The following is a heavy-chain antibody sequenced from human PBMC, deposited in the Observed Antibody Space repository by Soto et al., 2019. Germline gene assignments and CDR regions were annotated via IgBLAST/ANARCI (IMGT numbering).Heavy chain of an antibody. CDR3: ARNGAVLYGGYSSSWPYYYGMDV. J-gene: IGHJ6*02. CDR1: GFTFSDYY. CDR2: ISSSSSYT. Sequence: GGSLRLSCAASGFTFSDYYMSWIRQAPGKGLEWVSYISSSSSYTNYADSVKGRFTISRDNAKNSLYLQMNSLRAEDTAVYYCARNGAVLYGGYSSSWPYYYGMDVWGQGTTVTVSS. V-gene: IGHV3-11*06. D-gene: IGHD6-13*01.